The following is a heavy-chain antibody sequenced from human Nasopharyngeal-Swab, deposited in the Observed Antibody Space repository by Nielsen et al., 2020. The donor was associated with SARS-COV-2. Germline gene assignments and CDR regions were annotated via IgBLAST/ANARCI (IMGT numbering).Heavy chain of an antibody. V-gene: IGHV3-33*06. CDR3: AKDRIFGVVIIPVYHGMDV. CDR1: GFTFSSYG. J-gene: IGHJ6*02. CDR2: IWYDGSNK. D-gene: IGHD3-3*01. Sequence: GESLKISCAASGFTFSSYGMHWVRQAPGEGLEWVAVIWYDGSNKYYADSVKGRFTISRDNSKNTLYLQMNSLRAEDTAVYYCAKDRIFGVVIIPVYHGMDVWGQGPTVTVSS.